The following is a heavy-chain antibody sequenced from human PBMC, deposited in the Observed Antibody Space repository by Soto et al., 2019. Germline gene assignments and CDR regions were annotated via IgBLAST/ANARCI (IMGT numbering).Heavy chain of an antibody. Sequence: SETLSLTCTVSGGSISSCGYYWSWIRQHPGKGLEWIGYIYYRGSTYYHPSLKSRVTISVDTSKNQFSLKLSSVTAADTAVYYCARDSRGRGVVVPAAAHDAFDIWGQGTMVTVSS. CDR3: ARDSRGRGVVVPAAAHDAFDI. CDR2: IYYRGST. CDR1: GGSISSCGYY. J-gene: IGHJ3*02. V-gene: IGHV4-31*03. D-gene: IGHD2-2*01.